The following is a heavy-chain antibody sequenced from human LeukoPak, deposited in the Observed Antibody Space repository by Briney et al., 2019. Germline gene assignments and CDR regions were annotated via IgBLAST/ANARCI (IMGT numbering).Heavy chain of an antibody. CDR2: ISSSSSPI. D-gene: IGHD2-2*01. CDR3: ARKYCSSTSCYFTNMDV. Sequence: GGSLRLPCAASGFTLSSYSMNWVRQAPGKGLEWVSFISSSSSPIYYADSVEGRFTISRDNAKNSLYLQMNSLRAEDTAVYYCARKYCSSTSCYFTNMDVWGKGTTVTVSS. V-gene: IGHV3-48*01. J-gene: IGHJ6*03. CDR1: GFTLSSYS.